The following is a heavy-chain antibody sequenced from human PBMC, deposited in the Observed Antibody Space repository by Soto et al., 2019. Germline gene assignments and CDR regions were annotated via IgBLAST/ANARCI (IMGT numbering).Heavy chain of an antibody. CDR3: ARDYIQLERTDAFDI. J-gene: IGHJ3*02. D-gene: IGHD1-1*01. Sequence: LSLTCTVSGGSISSGDYYWSWIRQPPGKGLEWIGYIYYSGSTYYNPSLKSRVTISVDTSKNQFSLKLSSVTAADTAVYYCARDYIQLERTDAFDIWGQGTMVTVSS. V-gene: IGHV4-30-4*01. CDR2: IYYSGST. CDR1: GGSISSGDYY.